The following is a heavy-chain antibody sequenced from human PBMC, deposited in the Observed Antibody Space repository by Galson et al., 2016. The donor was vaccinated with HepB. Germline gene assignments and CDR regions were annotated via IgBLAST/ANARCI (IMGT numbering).Heavy chain of an antibody. CDR1: GFTFNTYA. D-gene: IGHD6-19*01. CDR3: AKDRSSRAWDAPFDY. J-gene: IGHJ4*02. CDR2: ITASGADT. V-gene: IGHV3-23*01. Sequence: SLRLSCAASGFTFNTYAMSWVRQAPGQGLEWFSAITASGADTYYADSVKGRFTISRDNSKNTLYLQMNSLRVEDTAVYYCAKDRSSRAWDAPFDYWGQGTLVTVSS.